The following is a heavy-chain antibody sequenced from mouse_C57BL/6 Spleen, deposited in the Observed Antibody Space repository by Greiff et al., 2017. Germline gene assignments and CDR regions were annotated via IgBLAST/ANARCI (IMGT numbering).Heavy chain of an antibody. Sequence: DVHLVESGGGLVKPGGSLKLSCAASGFTFSDYGMHWVRQAPEKGLEWVAYISSGSSTIYYADTVKGRFTISRDNAKNTLFLQMTSLRSEDTAMYYCARGIYYDYGGYAMDYWGQGTSVTVSS. J-gene: IGHJ4*01. D-gene: IGHD2-4*01. CDR3: ARGIYYDYGGYAMDY. CDR2: ISSGSSTI. V-gene: IGHV5-17*01. CDR1: GFTFSDYG.